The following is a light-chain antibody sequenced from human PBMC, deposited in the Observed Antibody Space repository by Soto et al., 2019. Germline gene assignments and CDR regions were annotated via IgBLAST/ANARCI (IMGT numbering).Light chain of an antibody. Sequence: EIVLTQSPGTLSLSPGDRATLSCRASQSLSVSYIAWYQQKPGQAPRLLIYSTSTRAAGIPDRFTGRGSGTHFTLAISXXXXXXXXXYYCHQFGDSPQTFXXGTXXE. CDR3: HQFGDSPQT. J-gene: IGKJ1*01. CDR2: STS. CDR1: QSLSVSY. V-gene: IGKV3-20*01.